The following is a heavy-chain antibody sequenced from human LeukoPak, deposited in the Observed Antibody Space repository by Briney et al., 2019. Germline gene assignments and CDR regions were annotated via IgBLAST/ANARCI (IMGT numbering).Heavy chain of an antibody. D-gene: IGHD6-19*01. CDR3: ARDPASLSIAVAGNNFDY. J-gene: IGHJ4*02. Sequence: ASVKVSCKASGYTFTSYYMHWVRQAPGQGLEWMGIINPSGGSTSYAQKFQGRVTMTRDMSTSTVYMELSSLRSEDTAVYYCARDPASLSIAVAGNNFDYWGKGTLVTVSS. V-gene: IGHV1-46*01. CDR1: GYTFTSYY. CDR2: INPSGGST.